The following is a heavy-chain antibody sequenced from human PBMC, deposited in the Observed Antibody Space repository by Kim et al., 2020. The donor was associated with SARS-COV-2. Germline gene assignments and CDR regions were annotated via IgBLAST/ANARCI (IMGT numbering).Heavy chain of an antibody. J-gene: IGHJ5*02. V-gene: IGHV4-59*02. CDR3: ATWQTSGNYYSP. D-gene: IGHD3-22*01. Sequence: SETLSLTCSVSGGSVSGYYWNWIRQSPGRGLEWIGYVHSTGGTKYNPSLKSRVTMSVDTSNNLVLLNVKSVTAADTAVYYCATWQTSGNYYSPWGQGILVTVSS. CDR2: VHSTGGT. CDR1: GGSVSGYY.